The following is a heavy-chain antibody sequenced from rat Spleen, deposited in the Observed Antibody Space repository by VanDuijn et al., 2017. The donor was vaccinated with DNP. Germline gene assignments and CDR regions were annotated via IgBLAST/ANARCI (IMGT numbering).Heavy chain of an antibody. J-gene: IGHJ2*01. CDR1: GFSLTSYG. D-gene: IGHD1-2*01. CDR2: ISSGGST. CDR3: TRIAAPRYFDY. V-gene: IGHV2S8*01. Sequence: QVQLKESGPGLVQPSQTLSLTCTVYGFSLTSYGVSWVRQPPGKGLEWIAAISSGGSTYYISALKSRLSISRDTSKSQVFLKRNRLQTEDTAIYFCTRIAAPRYFDYWGQGVMVTVSS.